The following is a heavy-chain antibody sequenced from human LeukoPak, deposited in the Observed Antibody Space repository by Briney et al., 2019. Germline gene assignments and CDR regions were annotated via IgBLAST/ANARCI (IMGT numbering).Heavy chain of an antibody. J-gene: IGHJ4*02. Sequence: GGSLRLSCAASGFTFSSYAMHWVRQAPGKGLEYVSAISSNGGSTYYANSVKGRFTISRDNSKNTLYLQMGSLRAEDMAVYYCARDGGGYFDYWGQGTLVTVSS. CDR3: ARDGGGYFDY. D-gene: IGHD4-23*01. CDR1: GFTFSSYA. CDR2: ISSNGGST. V-gene: IGHV3-64*01.